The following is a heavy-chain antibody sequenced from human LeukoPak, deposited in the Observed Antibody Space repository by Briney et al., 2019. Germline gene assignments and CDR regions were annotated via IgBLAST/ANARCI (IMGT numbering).Heavy chain of an antibody. V-gene: IGHV4-59*01. J-gene: IGHJ5*02. CDR2: IYYSGST. D-gene: IGHD2-8*01. CDR1: GGSISSYY. CDR3: ARHGPEYCTNGVCYDP. Sequence: SETLSLTCTVSGGSISSYYWSWLRQPPGKGLEWIGYIYYSGSTNYNPSLKSRVTISVDTSKNQFSLKLSSVTAADTAVYYCARHGPEYCTNGVCYDPWGQGTLVTVSS.